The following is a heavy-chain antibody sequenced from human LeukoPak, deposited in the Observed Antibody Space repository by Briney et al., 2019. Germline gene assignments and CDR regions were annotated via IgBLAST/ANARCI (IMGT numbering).Heavy chain of an antibody. V-gene: IGHV3-11*01. CDR1: GFSFSDYY. CDR2: MSNSGGTI. D-gene: IGHD3-10*01. CDR3: ASVLWFGGIFFDY. Sequence: GGSLRLSCAASGFSFSDYYMSWIRQAPGKGLEWVSYMSNSGGTIYYADSVKGRFTISRDNTKNSLYLQMNSLRAEDTAVYYCASVLWFGGIFFDYWGQGILATVSS. J-gene: IGHJ4*02.